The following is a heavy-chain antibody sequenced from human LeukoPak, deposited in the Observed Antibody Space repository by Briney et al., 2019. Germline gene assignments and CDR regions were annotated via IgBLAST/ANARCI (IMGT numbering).Heavy chain of an antibody. J-gene: IGHJ4*02. CDR2: IRSGGSPV. V-gene: IGHV3-48*02. CDR3: VRDPDALDY. Sequence: GGSLRLSCAASGFTFSRYSMNWVRHAPGKGLEWVAYIRSGGSPVYYADSVKGRFTISRDNAQDSLYLQMNSLRDEDTAVYYCVRDPDALDYWGQGTPVTASS. CDR1: GFTFSRYS.